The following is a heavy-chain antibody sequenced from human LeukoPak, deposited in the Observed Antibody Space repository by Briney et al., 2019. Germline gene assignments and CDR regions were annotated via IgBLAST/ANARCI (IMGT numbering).Heavy chain of an antibody. CDR3: AKHSGSYFIYYVDS. J-gene: IGHJ4*01. V-gene: IGHV3-23*01. D-gene: IGHD1-26*01. CDR2: ISGSAYNS. CDR1: GFTFSSYG. Sequence: PGGALRLSCAASGFTFSSYGMSWVRQAPSKGLEWVSTISGSAYNSYYADSVKGRFTISRDNSANTLYLQMNSLRAEDTALYYCAKHSGSYFIYYVDSWGQGTLVTGSS.